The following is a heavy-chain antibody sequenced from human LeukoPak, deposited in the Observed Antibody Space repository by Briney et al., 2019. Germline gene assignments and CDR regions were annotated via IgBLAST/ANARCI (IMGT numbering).Heavy chain of an antibody. Sequence: SETLSLTCAVYGGSFSGYYWSWIRQPPGKGLEWIGEIKHSGSTNYNPSLKSGVTISVSTTKNQISLKLRAVTGADTAVYYCCRPSERYRSSWYWFDPWGQGTLVTVSS. D-gene: IGHD6-13*01. CDR2: IKHSGST. V-gene: IGHV4-34*01. CDR3: CRPSERYRSSWYWFDP. CDR1: GGSFSGYY. J-gene: IGHJ5*02.